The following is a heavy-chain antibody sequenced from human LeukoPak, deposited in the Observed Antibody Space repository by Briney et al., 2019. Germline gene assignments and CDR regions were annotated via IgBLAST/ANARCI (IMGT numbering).Heavy chain of an antibody. Sequence: ASVKVSCKASGYTLNKFGMSWVRQAPGQGLEGLGWINTYNGNTKLGEKFQGRVTMTTDTSKSTVYMELTTLRTDATAVYFCARDTPHHLNRFDYWGQGTLVTVSS. J-gene: IGHJ4*02. V-gene: IGHV1-18*01. CDR1: GYTLNKFG. CDR2: INTYNGNT. D-gene: IGHD1-14*01. CDR3: ARDTPHHLNRFDY.